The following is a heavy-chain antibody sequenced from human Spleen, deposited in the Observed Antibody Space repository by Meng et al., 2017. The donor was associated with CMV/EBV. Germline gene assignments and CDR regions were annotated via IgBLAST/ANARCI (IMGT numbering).Heavy chain of an antibody. Sequence: SETLSLTCTVSGGSISSGGYYWSWIRQHPGKGLEWIGYIYYSGSTYYNPSLKSRVTISVDTSKNQFSLKLSSVTAADTAVYYCAREHYDFWSAYYAGTGWFDPWGQGTLVTVSS. CDR3: AREHYDFWSAYYAGTGWFDP. CDR1: GGSISSGGYY. J-gene: IGHJ5*02. D-gene: IGHD3-3*01. V-gene: IGHV4-31*03. CDR2: IYYSGST.